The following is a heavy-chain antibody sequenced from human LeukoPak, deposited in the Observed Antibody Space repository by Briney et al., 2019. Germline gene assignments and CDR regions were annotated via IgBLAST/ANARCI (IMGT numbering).Heavy chain of an antibody. CDR3: AREGWNYVFDY. CDR1: GFTFSTYA. CDR2: ISFDGRNK. J-gene: IGHJ4*02. V-gene: IGHV3-30*01. D-gene: IGHD1-7*01. Sequence: GRSLRLSCAASGFTFSTYAMHWVRQAPGKGLEWVVGISFDGRNKYYADSVKGRFTISRGNSKNTLYLQMNSLRGEDTAVYSCAREGWNYVFDYWGQGTLVTVSS.